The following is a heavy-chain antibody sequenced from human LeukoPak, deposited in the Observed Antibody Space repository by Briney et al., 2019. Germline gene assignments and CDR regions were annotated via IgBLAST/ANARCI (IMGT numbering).Heavy chain of an antibody. CDR3: ARDGYYYDSSGYYQYYYYGMDV. CDR2: IKQDGSEK. V-gene: IGHV3-7*01. Sequence: GGSLRLSCAASGFTFSNAWMSWVRQAPGKGLEWVANIKQDGSEKYYVDSVKGRFTISRDNAKNSLYLQTNSLRAEDTAVYYCARDGYYYDSSGYYQYYYYGMDVWGQGTTVTVSS. D-gene: IGHD3-22*01. J-gene: IGHJ6*02. CDR1: GFTFSNAW.